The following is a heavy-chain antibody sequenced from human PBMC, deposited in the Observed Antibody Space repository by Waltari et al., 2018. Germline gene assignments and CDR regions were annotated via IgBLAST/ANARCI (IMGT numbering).Heavy chain of an antibody. Sequence: EVQLVESGGGLIQPGGSLRLSCAASGFTVSSNYMSWVRQAPGKGLELVSVIYSGGSTYYADSVKGRFTISRDNSKNTLYLQMNSLRAEDTAVYYCARDGRYGDLRSEYFDLWGRGTLVTVSS. J-gene: IGHJ2*01. CDR3: ARDGRYGDLRSEYFDL. V-gene: IGHV3-53*01. CDR1: GFTVSSNY. CDR2: IYSGGST. D-gene: IGHD4-17*01.